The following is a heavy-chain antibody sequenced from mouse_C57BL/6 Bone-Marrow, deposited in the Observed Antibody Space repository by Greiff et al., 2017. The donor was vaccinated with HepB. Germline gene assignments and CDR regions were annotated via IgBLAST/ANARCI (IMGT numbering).Heavy chain of an antibody. CDR2: FYPGSGSI. Sequence: VKLVESGAELVKPGASVKLSCKASGYTFTEYTIHWVKQRSGQGLEWIGWFYPGSGSIKYNEKFKDKATLTADKSSSTVYMELSRLTSEDSAVYFCARHAPLYSNYDYWGQGTTLTVSS. CDR1: GYTFTEYT. CDR3: ARHAPLYSNYDY. D-gene: IGHD2-5*01. V-gene: IGHV1-62-2*01. J-gene: IGHJ2*01.